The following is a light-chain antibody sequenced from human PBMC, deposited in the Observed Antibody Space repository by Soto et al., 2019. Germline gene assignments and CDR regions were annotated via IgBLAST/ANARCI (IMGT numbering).Light chain of an antibody. Sequence: EIVLTQSPGTLSLSPGERATLSCKTSQSRGSNFLAWYQHKPGQAPRLRIYASSNRATGIPDRLSGSASGTDFTLTINRLEPEDFAVYYCQLYGISPHFGQGTRLEIK. CDR3: QLYGISPH. CDR2: ASS. J-gene: IGKJ5*01. V-gene: IGKV3-20*01. CDR1: QSRGSNF.